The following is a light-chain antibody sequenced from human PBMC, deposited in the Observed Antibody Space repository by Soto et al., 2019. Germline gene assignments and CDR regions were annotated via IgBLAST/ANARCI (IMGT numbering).Light chain of an antibody. CDR1: QSVTSN. V-gene: IGKV3-15*01. CDR2: AAP. J-gene: IGKJ2*01. Sequence: EIVLTQSPATLSVSPGERATLSCRASQSVTSNLAWYQQKPGQAPWLLIYAAPAKATGIPARFSGSGYGTEFTLAISSLQSEDFTVYYCQQYNNGPPDTFGQGTKLEI. CDR3: QQYNNGPPDT.